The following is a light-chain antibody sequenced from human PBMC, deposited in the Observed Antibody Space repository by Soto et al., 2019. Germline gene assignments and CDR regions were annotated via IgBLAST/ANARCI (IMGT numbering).Light chain of an antibody. CDR3: GTWDSSLSAV. CDR2: DND. J-gene: IGLJ7*01. CDR1: SSNIGSNY. Sequence: QSVLTQPPSVSAAPGQKVTISCSGSSSNIGSNYVFWYQQLPGTAPKLLIYDNDKRPSGIPDRFSGSKSGTSATLGFTGLQTGDEADYYCGTWDSSLSAVFGGGTQLTVL. V-gene: IGLV1-51*01.